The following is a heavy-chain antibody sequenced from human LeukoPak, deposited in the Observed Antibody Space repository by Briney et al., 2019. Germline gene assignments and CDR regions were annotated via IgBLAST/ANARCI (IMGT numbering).Heavy chain of an antibody. Sequence: GESLKISCKGSGYSFTSYWIGWVRQMPGKGLEWMGSIYPGDSDARYSPSLQGQVTISADKSISTAYLQWSSLKASDTAMYYCARQSSSYGAPTFDYWGQGTLVTVSS. D-gene: IGHD4-17*01. J-gene: IGHJ4*02. CDR2: IYPGDSDA. CDR3: ARQSSSYGAPTFDY. V-gene: IGHV5-51*01. CDR1: GYSFTSYW.